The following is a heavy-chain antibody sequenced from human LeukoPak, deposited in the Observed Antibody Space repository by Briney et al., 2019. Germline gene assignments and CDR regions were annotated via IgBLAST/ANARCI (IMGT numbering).Heavy chain of an antibody. V-gene: IGHV4-61*09. J-gene: IGHJ5*02. Sequence: SETLSLTCTVSGGSISSGSYYWSWIRQPAGKGLVWSGHIYTSGSTYSNPSLNRRATISLDSSKNQFSLKQTFVTAADTAVYYCARGGDSSGYEGRFDPWGQGTLVTVSS. CDR3: ARGGDSSGYEGRFDP. D-gene: IGHD3-22*01. CDR1: GGSISSGSYY. CDR2: IYTSGST.